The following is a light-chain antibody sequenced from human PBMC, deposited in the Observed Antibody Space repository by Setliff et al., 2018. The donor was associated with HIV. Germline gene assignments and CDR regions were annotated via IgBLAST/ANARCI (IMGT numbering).Light chain of an antibody. CDR1: SSDIGGYTY. CDR2: EVN. J-gene: IGLJ2*01. Sequence: QSALAQPPSASGSPGQSVTISCTGTSSDIGGYTYVSWYQQHPGKAPKLVIYEVNKRPSGVPDRFSGSKSGNTASLTVSGLQAVDEADYYCSSYAGSNNLVFGGGTKVTVL. V-gene: IGLV2-8*01. CDR3: SSYAGSNNLV.